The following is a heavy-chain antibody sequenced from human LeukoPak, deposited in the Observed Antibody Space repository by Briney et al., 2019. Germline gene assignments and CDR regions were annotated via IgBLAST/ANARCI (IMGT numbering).Heavy chain of an antibody. J-gene: IGHJ4*02. CDR3: ARTHSFPVVVIAPFDY. CDR1: GYTFTNYG. Sequence: ASVKASCKASGYTFTNYGISWVRQAPGQGLEWMGWINPNSGGTNYAQKFQGRVTMTRDTSISTAYMELSRLRSDDTAVYYCARTHSFPVVVIAPFDYWGQGTLVTVSS. CDR2: INPNSGGT. V-gene: IGHV1-2*02. D-gene: IGHD2-21*01.